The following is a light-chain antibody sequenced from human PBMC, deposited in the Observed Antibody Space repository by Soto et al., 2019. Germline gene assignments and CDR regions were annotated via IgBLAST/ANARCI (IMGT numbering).Light chain of an antibody. Sequence: DIQMTQSPSTLSASVGDRVTITYRASQSISDSLAWYQQKPGKTTKHLIYEASSLKSGVPSRFSGSRSGTDDTLTISGLQPDDFATYYCQQYNGYWTFGQGTKVEIK. V-gene: IGKV1-5*03. CDR3: QQYNGYWT. CDR2: EAS. CDR1: QSISDS. J-gene: IGKJ1*01.